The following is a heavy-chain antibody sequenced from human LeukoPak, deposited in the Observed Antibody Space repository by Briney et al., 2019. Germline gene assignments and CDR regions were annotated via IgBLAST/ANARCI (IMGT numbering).Heavy chain of an antibody. V-gene: IGHV4-59*12. J-gene: IGHJ3*02. CDR3: ARDSRVVGSLEECAFDI. CDR1: GGSINNDY. CDR2: IYKNGRT. D-gene: IGHD1-26*01. Sequence: SETLSLTCSVSGGSINNDYWTWIRQPPGKGPEWIGYIYKNGRTNYNPSLESRVTISVDTSKNQFPLKLSSVTAADTAVYCCARDSRVVGSLEECAFDIWGQGTMVTVSS.